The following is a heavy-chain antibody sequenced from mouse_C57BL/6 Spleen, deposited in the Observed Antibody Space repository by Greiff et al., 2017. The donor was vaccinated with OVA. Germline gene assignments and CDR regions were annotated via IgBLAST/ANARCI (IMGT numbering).Heavy chain of an antibody. V-gene: IGHV5-17*01. CDR3: ARRIYYYGSSPYYYAMDY. CDR2: ISSGSSTI. CDR1: GFTFSDYG. D-gene: IGHD1-1*01. Sequence: DVKLVESGGGLVKPGGSLKLSCAASGFTFSDYGMHWVRQAPEKGLEWVAYISSGSSTIYYADTVKGRFTISRDNAKNTLFLQMTSLRSEDTAMYYCARRIYYYGSSPYYYAMDYWGQGTSVTVSS. J-gene: IGHJ4*01.